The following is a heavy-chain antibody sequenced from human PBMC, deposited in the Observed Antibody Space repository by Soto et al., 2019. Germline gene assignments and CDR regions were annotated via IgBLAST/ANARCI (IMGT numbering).Heavy chain of an antibody. CDR2: IDYSGST. V-gene: IGHV4-30-4*01. CDR1: GGSITNTDYY. J-gene: IGHJ6*02. Sequence: SETLSLTCSVSGGSITNTDYYWNWIRQSPGKGLEWIGSIDYSGSTYYNPSLKSRVIISADTSKNLFSLKLRSVTAADTALYFRARDGPCYYGMDVLGQGTTVTVSS. CDR3: ARDGPCYYGMDV.